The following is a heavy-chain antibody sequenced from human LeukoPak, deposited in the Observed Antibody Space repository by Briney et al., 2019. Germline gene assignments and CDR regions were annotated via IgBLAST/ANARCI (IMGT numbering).Heavy chain of an antibody. J-gene: IGHJ3*02. D-gene: IGHD3-3*01. CDR1: GFTVSSNY. CDR3: ARVFSHDFWSGFAFDI. Sequence: GGSLRLSCAASGFTVSSNYMSWVRQAPGKGLEWVSVIYSGGSTYYADSMKGRFTISRDNSKNTLYLQMNSLRADDTAEYYCARVFSHDFWSGFAFDIWGQGTMVTVSS. CDR2: IYSGGST. V-gene: IGHV3-53*01.